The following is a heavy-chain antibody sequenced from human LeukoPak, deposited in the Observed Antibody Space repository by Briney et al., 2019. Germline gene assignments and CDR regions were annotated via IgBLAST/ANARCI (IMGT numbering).Heavy chain of an antibody. J-gene: IGHJ4*02. D-gene: IGHD5-18*01. CDR1: GFTFSSYG. Sequence: GGSLRLSCAASGFTFSSYGMRWVRQAPGKGLEWVAVIWYDGSNKYYADSVKGRFTISRDNSKNTLYLQMNSLRAEDTAVYYCAKSSGGYGPLDSWGQGTLVTVSS. CDR2: IWYDGSNK. V-gene: IGHV3-33*06. CDR3: AKSSGGYGPLDS.